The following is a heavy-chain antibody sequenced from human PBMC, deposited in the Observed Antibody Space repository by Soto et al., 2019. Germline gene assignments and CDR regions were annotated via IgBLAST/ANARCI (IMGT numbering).Heavy chain of an antibody. CDR1: GFTFSSYS. D-gene: IGHD3-16*02. V-gene: IGHV3-21*01. CDR3: ARTALGDYIWGSYRN. Sequence: GGSLRLSCAASGFTFSSYSMNWVRQAPGKGLEWVSSISSSSSYIYYADSVKGRFTISRDNAKNSLYLQMNSLRAEDTAVYYCARTALGDYIWGSYRNWGQGTLVTVSS. J-gene: IGHJ4*02. CDR2: ISSSSSYI.